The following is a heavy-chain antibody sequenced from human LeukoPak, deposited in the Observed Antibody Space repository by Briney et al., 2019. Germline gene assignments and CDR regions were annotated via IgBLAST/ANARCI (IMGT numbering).Heavy chain of an antibody. J-gene: IGHJ6*03. D-gene: IGHD6-19*01. CDR2: ISSSSSTI. CDR3: ARDYSSGWYANMDV. Sequence: PGGSLRLSCAASGFTFSSYEMNWVRQAPGKGLEWVSYISSSSSTIYYADSVKGRFTISRDNAKNSLYLQMNSLRAEDTAVYYCARDYSSGWYANMDVWGKGTTVTVSS. V-gene: IGHV3-48*03. CDR1: GFTFSSYE.